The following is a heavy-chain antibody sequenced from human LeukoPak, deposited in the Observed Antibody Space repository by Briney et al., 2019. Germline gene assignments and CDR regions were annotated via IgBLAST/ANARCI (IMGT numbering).Heavy chain of an antibody. J-gene: IGHJ4*02. CDR1: GGSISSYY. D-gene: IGHD6-19*01. CDR3: RAVAGTGFDY. V-gene: IGHV4-59*01. CDR2: IYYSGST. Sequence: PLETLSLTCTVSGGSISSYYWSWIRQPPGKGLEWIGHIYYSGSTNYNPSLKSRVTISVDTSKNQFSLKLSSVTAADTAVYYCRAVAGTGFDYWGQGTLVTVSS.